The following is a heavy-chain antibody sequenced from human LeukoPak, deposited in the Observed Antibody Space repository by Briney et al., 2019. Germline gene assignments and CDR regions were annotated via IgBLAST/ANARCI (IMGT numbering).Heavy chain of an antibody. V-gene: IGHV3-53*01. CDR2: IYSGGST. CDR1: GFTVSSNH. D-gene: IGHD1-1*01. J-gene: IGHJ4*02. CDR3: ARADWNDLYFDY. Sequence: PGGSLRLSCAASGFTVSSNHMSWVRQAPGKGLEWVSVIYSGGSTYYADSVKGRFTISRDNSKNTLYLQMNSLRAEDTAVYCCARADWNDLYFDYWGQGTLVTVSS.